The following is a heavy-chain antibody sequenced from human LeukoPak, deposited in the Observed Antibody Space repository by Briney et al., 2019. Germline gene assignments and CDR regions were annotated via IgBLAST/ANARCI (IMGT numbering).Heavy chain of an antibody. Sequence: KPSETLYLTCAVSGYSISSGYYWGWIRQPPGKGLEWIGSIYHSGSTYYNPSLKSRVTISVDTSKNQFSLKLSSVTAADTAVYYCARLRVLGTSWYMDVWGKGTTVTVSS. J-gene: IGHJ6*03. V-gene: IGHV4-38-2*01. D-gene: IGHD1-1*01. CDR3: ARLRVLGTSWYMDV. CDR2: IYHSGST. CDR1: GYSISSGYY.